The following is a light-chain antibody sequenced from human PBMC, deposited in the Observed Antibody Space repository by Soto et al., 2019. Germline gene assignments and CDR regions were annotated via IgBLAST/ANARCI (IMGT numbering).Light chain of an antibody. CDR1: QGIRNE. CDR3: LQDYSYPYT. Sequence: AIQMTQSPSSLSASVGDTVTITCRASQGIRNELGWYQQRPGRAPKILIYSASTLISGVPSRFSGSGSGTDFTLTITSLQPEDFASYYCLQDYSYPYTFGQGTKLEIK. CDR2: SAS. J-gene: IGKJ2*01. V-gene: IGKV1-6*01.